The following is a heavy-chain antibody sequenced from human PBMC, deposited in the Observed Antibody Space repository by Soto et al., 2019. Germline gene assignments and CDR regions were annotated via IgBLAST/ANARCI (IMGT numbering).Heavy chain of an antibody. V-gene: IGHV5-51*01. CDR1: GYSFSSYW. CDR2: IYPGDSDT. CDR3: ARQAAAGSYYYYGMDV. D-gene: IGHD6-13*01. Sequence: GESPKISCKGSGYSFSSYWIGWVRQMPGKGLEWMGIIYPGDSDTRYSPSFQGQVTISADKSISTAYLQWSSLKASDTAMYYCARQAAAGSYYYYGMDVRGQGTTGPVS. J-gene: IGHJ6*02.